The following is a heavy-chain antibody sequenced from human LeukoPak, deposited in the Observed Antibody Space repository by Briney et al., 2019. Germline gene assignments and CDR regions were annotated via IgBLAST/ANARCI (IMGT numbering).Heavy chain of an antibody. J-gene: IGHJ6*02. Sequence: PSETLSLTCTVSGGSISSSSYYWGWIRQPPGKGLEWIGSIYYSGSTYYNPSLKSRVTISVDTSKNQFSLKLSSVTAADTAVHYCSFDYDILTGYVYGMDVWGQGTTVTVSS. CDR2: IYYSGST. D-gene: IGHD3-9*01. CDR1: GGSISSSSYY. V-gene: IGHV4-39*01. CDR3: SFDYDILTGYVYGMDV.